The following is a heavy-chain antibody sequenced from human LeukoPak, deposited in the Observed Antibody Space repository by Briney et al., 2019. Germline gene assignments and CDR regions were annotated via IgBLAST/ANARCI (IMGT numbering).Heavy chain of an antibody. CDR1: GFTSSSYG. D-gene: IGHD5-18*01. CDR3: AKDGRPERGYTYGPDY. CDR2: IRYDGSNK. J-gene: IGHJ4*02. V-gene: IGHV3-30*02. Sequence: PGGSLRLSCAASGFTSSSYGMYWVRQAPGKGLELVAFIRYDGSNKYYADSVKGRFTISRDNSKNTLYLQMNSVRADDTAVYYCAKDGRPERGYTYGPDYWGQGTLVTVSS.